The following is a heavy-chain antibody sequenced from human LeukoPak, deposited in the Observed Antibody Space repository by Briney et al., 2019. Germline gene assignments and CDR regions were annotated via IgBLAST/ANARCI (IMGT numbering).Heavy chain of an antibody. J-gene: IGHJ5*02. CDR1: GGTFSSYA. CDR2: IIPIFGTA. V-gene: IGHV1-69*13. Sequence: SVKVSCKASGGTFSSYAISWVRQAPGQGLEWMGGIIPIFGTANYAQKFQGRVTITADESTSTAYMEPSSVRSEDTAVYYCARNREYCSGGSCYHWFDPWGQGTLVTVSS. D-gene: IGHD2-15*01. CDR3: ARNREYCSGGSCYHWFDP.